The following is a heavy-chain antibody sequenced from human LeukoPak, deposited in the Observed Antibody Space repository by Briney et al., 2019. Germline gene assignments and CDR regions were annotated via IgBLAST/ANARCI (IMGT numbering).Heavy chain of an antibody. CDR1: GFTVSSNY. CDR2: IYSGGST. J-gene: IGHJ6*03. CDR3: ARDRKKDGDGHNYYYYYYMDV. V-gene: IGHV3-53*01. D-gene: IGHD5-24*01. Sequence: GGSLRLSCAASGFTVSSNYMSWVRQAPGKGLEWVSVIYSGGSTYYADSVKGRFTISRDNSKNTLYLQTNSLRAEDTAVYYCARDRKKDGDGHNYYYYYYMDVWGKGTTVTVSS.